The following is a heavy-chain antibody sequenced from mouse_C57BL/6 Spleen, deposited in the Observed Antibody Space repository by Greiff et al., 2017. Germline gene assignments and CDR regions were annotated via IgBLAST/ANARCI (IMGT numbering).Heavy chain of an antibody. Sequence: VQLVESGPELVKPGASVKISCKASGYAFSSSWMNWVKQRPGKGLEWIGRIYPGDGDTNYNGKFKGKATLTADKSSSTAYMQLSRLTSEDSAVYFCARDYYGSSFAYWGQGTLVTVSA. CDR3: ARDYYGSSFAY. CDR2: IYPGDGDT. CDR1: GYAFSSSW. J-gene: IGHJ3*01. D-gene: IGHD1-1*01. V-gene: IGHV1-82*01.